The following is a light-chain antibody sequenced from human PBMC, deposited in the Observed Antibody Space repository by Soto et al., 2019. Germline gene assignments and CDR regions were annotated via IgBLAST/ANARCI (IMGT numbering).Light chain of an antibody. J-gene: IGKJ1*01. CDR3: MQSLELPRT. V-gene: IGKV2D-29*01. CDR1: QSFLHSDGKTY. CDR2: EVS. Sequence: DIVMTQAPISLSVTPGQPTSISCKSSQSFLHSDGKTYLSWYLQKPGQPPQLLISEVSNRFSGVPDRFSGSGSGTDFTLKISRVEADDVGVYYCMQSLELPRTFGQGTKVDIK.